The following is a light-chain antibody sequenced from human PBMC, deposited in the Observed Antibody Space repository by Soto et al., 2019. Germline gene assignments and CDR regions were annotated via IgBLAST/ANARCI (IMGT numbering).Light chain of an antibody. CDR2: AAS. CDR3: QQYGGSPVT. Sequence: EIVLTQSPGTLSLSPGERATLSCRASQSVSVNSLAWYQQKGGQAPRLLIYAASTRATGVPERFSGTWSGKDFALTISRLETDDSAVYYCQQYGGSPVTFGPGTKVDIK. J-gene: IGKJ3*01. V-gene: IGKV3-20*01. CDR1: QSVSVNS.